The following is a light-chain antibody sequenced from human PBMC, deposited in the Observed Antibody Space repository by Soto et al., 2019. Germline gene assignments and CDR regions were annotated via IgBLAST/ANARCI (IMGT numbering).Light chain of an antibody. CDR1: QSISSY. V-gene: IGKV1-39*01. CDR3: QESYSTPYT. CDR2: AAS. Sequence: DIQMTQSPSSLSASVGDRVTITCRAIQSISSYLNWYQQKPGKAPKLLIYAASRLQSGVPSRFSGSASGTDFPLTISSQQPEDFATYYCQESYSTPYTFGQGTKLEIE. J-gene: IGKJ2*01.